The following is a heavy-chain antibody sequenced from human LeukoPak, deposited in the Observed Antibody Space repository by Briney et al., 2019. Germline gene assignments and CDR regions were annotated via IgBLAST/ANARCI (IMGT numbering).Heavy chain of an antibody. CDR2: ISYDGSNK. CDR3: ATIPETYYYDSSGSLFDY. V-gene: IGHV3-30-3*01. J-gene: IGHJ4*02. D-gene: IGHD3-22*01. Sequence: GGSLRLSCAASGFTFSSYAMHWVRQAPGKGLEWVAVISYDGSNKYYADSVKGRFTISRDNSKNTLYLQMNSLRAEDTAVYYCATIPETYYYDSSGSLFDYWGQGTLVTVSS. CDR1: GFTFSSYA.